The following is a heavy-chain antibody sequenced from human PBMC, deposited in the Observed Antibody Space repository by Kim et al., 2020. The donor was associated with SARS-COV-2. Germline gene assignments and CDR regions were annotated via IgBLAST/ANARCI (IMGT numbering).Heavy chain of an antibody. CDR2: INAGNGNT. V-gene: IGHV1-3*01. J-gene: IGHJ3*02. Sequence: ASVKVSCKASGYTFNSYAIHWVRQAPGQRLEWMGWINAGNGNTKYSQKFQGRVRVTITRDTSANSAYMELSSLRSDDTAVYYCARGASGLPLVAFDIWGQ. CDR3: ARGASGLPLVAFDI. D-gene: IGHD6-19*01. CDR1: GYTFNSYA.